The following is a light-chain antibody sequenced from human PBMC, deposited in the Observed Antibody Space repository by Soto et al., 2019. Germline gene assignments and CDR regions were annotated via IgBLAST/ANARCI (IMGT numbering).Light chain of an antibody. J-gene: IGLJ1*01. V-gene: IGLV2-14*01. CDR1: SSDVGGYNY. Sequence: LTQPASVSGSPGQSITISCTGTSSDVGGYNYVSWYQQHPGKAPKLMIYDVRNRPSGVSNRFSGSKSVNTASLTISGLQAEDEAVYYCRSYTTISTYVFGTGTKVTVL. CDR2: DVR. CDR3: RSYTTISTYV.